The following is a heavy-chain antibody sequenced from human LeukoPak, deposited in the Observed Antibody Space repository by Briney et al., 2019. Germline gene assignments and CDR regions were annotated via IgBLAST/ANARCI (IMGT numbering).Heavy chain of an antibody. CDR2: FDPEDGET. J-gene: IGHJ3*02. CDR1: GYTLTELS. Sequence: ASVKVSCKVSGYTLTELSMHWVRQAPGKGLEWMGSFDPEDGETIYAQKFQGRVTMTEDTSTDTAYMELSSLRSEDTAVYYCATMSDDIPLDAFDIWGQGTMVTVSS. D-gene: IGHD3-22*01. V-gene: IGHV1-24*01. CDR3: ATMSDDIPLDAFDI.